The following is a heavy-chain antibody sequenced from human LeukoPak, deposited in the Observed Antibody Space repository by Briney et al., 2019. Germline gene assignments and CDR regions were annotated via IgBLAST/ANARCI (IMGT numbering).Heavy chain of an antibody. CDR3: AREVVRGAPKGYYYGMDV. J-gene: IGHJ6*02. CDR2: INPRTGGT. CDR1: GYTFTDYY. D-gene: IGHD3-10*01. V-gene: IGHV1-2*02. Sequence: ASVKVSCKASGYTFTDYYMHWVRQAPGQGPEWMGWINPRTGGTVYAQNFQGRVTMTRDTSITTAYMELSSLRSDDTAVYYCAREVVRGAPKGYYYGMDVWGQGTTVTVSS.